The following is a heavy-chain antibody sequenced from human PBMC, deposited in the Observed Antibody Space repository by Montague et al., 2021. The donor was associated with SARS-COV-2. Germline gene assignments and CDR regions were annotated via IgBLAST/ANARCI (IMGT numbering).Heavy chain of an antibody. D-gene: IGHD2-2*01. CDR1: GGSISSSNYY. CDR3: ARSLSQLCLRFPPGAFFDY. CDR2: IYDSGST. J-gene: IGHJ4*02. Sequence: SETLSLTCTVSGGSISSSNYYWDWIRQPPGKGLEWIGSIYDSGSTYYNPSLKSPVTISVDTSKNHFSLKLSSVTAADTAAYYCARSLSQLCLRFPPGAFFDYWGQGTLVTVSS. V-gene: IGHV4-39*02.